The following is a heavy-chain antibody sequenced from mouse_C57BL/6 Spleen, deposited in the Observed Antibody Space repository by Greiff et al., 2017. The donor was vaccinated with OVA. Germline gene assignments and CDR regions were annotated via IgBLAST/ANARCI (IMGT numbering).Heavy chain of an antibody. J-gene: IGHJ2*01. CDR2: LNPGSGGT. V-gene: IGHV1-54*01. CDR1: GYAFTNYL. Sequence: QVQLKHSGAELVRPGTSVKVSCKASGYAFTNYLIEWVKQRPGQGLEWLGVLNPGSGGTNSNEKFKGKATLTADKSSSTAYMQLSSLTSEDSAVYCCARGGGAFDYWGQGTTLTVSS. D-gene: IGHD1-1*02. CDR3: ARGGGAFDY.